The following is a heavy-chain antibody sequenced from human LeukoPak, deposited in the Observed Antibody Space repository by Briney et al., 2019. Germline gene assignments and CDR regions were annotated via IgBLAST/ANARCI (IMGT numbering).Heavy chain of an antibody. CDR1: GFSFSGSY. V-gene: IGHV3-7*04. CDR2: INPGGSVK. J-gene: IGHJ4*02. CDR3: VRAGSRCGGDCSSFAS. Sequence: GESLRLSCEASGFSFSGSYMSWARQAPGEGLEWLAYINPGGSVKVYLDAVKGRFTISRDNSKNSVFLEMGSLRVEDTAVYYCVRAGSRCGGDCSSFASWGQGTLVTVTA. D-gene: IGHD2-21*02.